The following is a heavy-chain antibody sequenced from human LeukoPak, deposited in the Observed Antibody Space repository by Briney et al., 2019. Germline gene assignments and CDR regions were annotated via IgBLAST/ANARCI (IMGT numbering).Heavy chain of an antibody. D-gene: IGHD4-17*01. CDR2: IKQDGSEK. V-gene: IGHV3-7*04. J-gene: IGHJ3*02. CDR3: ARADRGTVTGGAFDI. Sequence: GASLRLSCAASGFTFSSHWMSWVSQDPGKGLEWVAKIKQDGSEKYYVDSVKGRFTISRDNTKNSLYLQMNSLRAEDTAVYCGARADRGTVTGGAFDIWGQGTMVTVSS. CDR1: GFTFSSHW.